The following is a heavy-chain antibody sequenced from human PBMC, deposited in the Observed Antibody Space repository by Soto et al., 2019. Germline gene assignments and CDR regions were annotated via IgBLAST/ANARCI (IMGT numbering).Heavy chain of an antibody. Sequence: SETLSLTCAVYGGSFANYYWNWIRQPPGKGLEWIGEINYSGSTDYNPSLESRVTISVDTSKNQFSLNLSSVTAADTAVYYCARDQNCSGGSCYSGGWFDPWGQGTLVTVSS. V-gene: IGHV4-34*01. CDR1: GGSFANYY. CDR2: INYSGST. D-gene: IGHD2-15*01. J-gene: IGHJ5*02. CDR3: ARDQNCSGGSCYSGGWFDP.